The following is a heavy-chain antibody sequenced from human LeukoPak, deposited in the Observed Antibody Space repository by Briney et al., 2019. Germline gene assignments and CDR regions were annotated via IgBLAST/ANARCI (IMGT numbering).Heavy chain of an antibody. J-gene: IGHJ3*02. D-gene: IGHD4-17*01. V-gene: IGHV1-2*02. CDR2: INPNSGGT. CDR3: ARVRDYATFLFDI. CDR1: GYTFTGYY. Sequence: GASVKVSCKASGYTFTGYYMHWVRQAPGQGLEWMGWINPNSGGTNYAQKFQGRVTMTRDTSISTAYMELSRLRSDDTAVYYCARVRDYATFLFDIWGQGTMVTVSS.